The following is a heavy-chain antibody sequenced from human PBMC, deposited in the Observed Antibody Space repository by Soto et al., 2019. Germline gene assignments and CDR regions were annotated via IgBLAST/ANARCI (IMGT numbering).Heavy chain of an antibody. Sequence: SETLSLTCTVSGGSISSGGYYWSWIRQHPGKGLEWIGYIYYSGSTYYNPSLKSRVTISVDTSKNQFSLKLSSVTAADTAVYYCAREHDYGDHVSNWFDPWGQGTLVTVSS. CDR2: IYYSGST. V-gene: IGHV4-31*03. J-gene: IGHJ5*02. CDR3: AREHDYGDHVSNWFDP. D-gene: IGHD4-17*01. CDR1: GGSISSGGYY.